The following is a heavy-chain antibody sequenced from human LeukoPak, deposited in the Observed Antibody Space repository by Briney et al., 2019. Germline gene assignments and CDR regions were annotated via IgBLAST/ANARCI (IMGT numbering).Heavy chain of an antibody. Sequence: PSQTLSLTCTVSGGSISSGGYYWSWIRQPPGKGLEWIGYIYHSGSTYYNPSLKSRVTISVDGSKNQFSLKLSSVTAADTAVYYCAREVPYCSGGSCYGPLDYWGQGTLVTVSS. CDR1: GGSISSGGYY. D-gene: IGHD2-15*01. CDR2: IYHSGST. V-gene: IGHV4-30-2*01. J-gene: IGHJ4*02. CDR3: AREVPYCSGGSCYGPLDY.